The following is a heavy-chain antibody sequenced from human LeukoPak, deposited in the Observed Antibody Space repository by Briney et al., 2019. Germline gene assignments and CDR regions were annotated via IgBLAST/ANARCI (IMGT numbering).Heavy chain of an antibody. CDR2: IIPIFGIA. CDR3: ARVDAGYCSSTSCPPVY. CDR1: GGTFSSYA. Sequence: SVKVSCKASGGTFSSYAISWVRQAPGQGLEWMGRIIPIFGIANYAQKFQGRVTITADKSTSTAYMELSSLRSEDTAVFYCARVDAGYCSSTSCPPVYWGQGTLVTVSS. V-gene: IGHV1-69*04. J-gene: IGHJ4*02. D-gene: IGHD2-2*01.